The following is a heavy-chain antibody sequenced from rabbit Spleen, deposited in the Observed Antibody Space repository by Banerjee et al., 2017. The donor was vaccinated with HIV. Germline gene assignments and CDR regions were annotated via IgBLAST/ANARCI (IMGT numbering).Heavy chain of an antibody. Sequence: QSLEESGGDLVKPGASLTLTCTASGFSFSAGYYMCWVRQAPGKGLEWIACINAVTGKAVYASWAKGRFTFSKTSSTTVTLHMTSLTAADTATYFCARDTSSSFSSYGMDLWGPGTLVTVS. CDR2: INAVTGKA. J-gene: IGHJ6*01. D-gene: IGHD1-1*01. V-gene: IGHV1S40*01. CDR3: ARDTSSSFSSYGMDL. CDR1: GFSFSAGYY.